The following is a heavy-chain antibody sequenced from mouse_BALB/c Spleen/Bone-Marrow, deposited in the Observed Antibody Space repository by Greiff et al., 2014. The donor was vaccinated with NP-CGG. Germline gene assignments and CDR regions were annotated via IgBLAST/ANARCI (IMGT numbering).Heavy chain of an antibody. CDR3: ARGNCGSGYGMGL. Sequence: VQLQQSGAELVRPGALVKLSCKASGFNIKDYYMHWVKQRPEQGLEWIGWIDPENGNTIYDPKFQGKARITADTSSNTAYLQLSSVAYEDTTGRFCARGNCGSGYGMGLWGQGTSGPASS. CDR1: GFNIKDYY. CDR2: IDPENGNT. J-gene: IGHJ4*01. V-gene: IGHV14-1*02. D-gene: IGHD1-1*01.